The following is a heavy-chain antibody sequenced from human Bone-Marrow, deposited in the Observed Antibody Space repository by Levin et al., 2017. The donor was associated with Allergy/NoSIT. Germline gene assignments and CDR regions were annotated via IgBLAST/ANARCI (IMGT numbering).Heavy chain of an antibody. CDR3: ARLQCGTTSCYFTMIDY. Sequence: ASVKVSCKASGYTFTGYSTHWVRQAPGQGLEWMGWISPHSGATNYGQKFQGRVTMTRDTSIDTAYLELSSLRYDDTAVYYCARLQCGTTSCYFTMIDYWGQGTLVIVSA. CDR1: GYTFTGYS. D-gene: IGHD2-2*01. CDR2: ISPHSGAT. J-gene: IGHJ4*02. V-gene: IGHV1-2*02.